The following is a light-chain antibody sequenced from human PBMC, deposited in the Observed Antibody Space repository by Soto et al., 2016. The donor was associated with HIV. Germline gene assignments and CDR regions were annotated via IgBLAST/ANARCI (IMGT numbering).Light chain of an antibody. V-gene: IGKV1-12*01. CDR1: QDISSS. Sequence: DIRMTQSPSSVSASIGDRVTITCRASQDISSSLVWYQHKPGKAPNLLIYATSSLHSGVPSRFSGSGAATHFTLTISSLQPEDFATYYCQQAKSFPLTFGQGTKLEIK. CDR2: ATS. J-gene: IGKJ2*01. CDR3: QQAKSFPLT.